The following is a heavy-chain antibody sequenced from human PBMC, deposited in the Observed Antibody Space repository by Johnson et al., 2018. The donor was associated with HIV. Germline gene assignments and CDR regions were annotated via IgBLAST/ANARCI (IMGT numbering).Heavy chain of an antibody. CDR3: AREISRYYYDYAAFDL. D-gene: IGHD3-22*01. CDR1: GFTFSSYA. CDR2: ISGGST. V-gene: IGHV3-23*04. J-gene: IGHJ3*01. Sequence: VQLVESGGGLVQPGGSLRLSCAASGFTFSSYAMSWVRQAPGKGLEWVSSISGGSTYYADSRKGRFTISRDNSRSTVYLHMINLRADDTALYYCAREISRYYYDYAAFDLWGQGTTVTVSS.